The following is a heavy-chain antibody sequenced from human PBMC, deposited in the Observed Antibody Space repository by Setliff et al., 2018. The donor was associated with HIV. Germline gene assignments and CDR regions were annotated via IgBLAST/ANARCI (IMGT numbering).Heavy chain of an antibody. CDR1: GFTLSDYG. CDR2: IWYDGSEK. Sequence: GGSLRLSCAASGFTLSDYGMHWVRQAPGKGLEWVAVIWYDGSEKHYADSVKGRFTISKDNSKNTLYLQMNSLRFEDTAVYYCARVQYYSFWSGYFDIYGMDVWGQGTTVTVSS. CDR3: ARVQYYSFWSGYFDIYGMDV. V-gene: IGHV3-33*01. J-gene: IGHJ6*02. D-gene: IGHD3-3*01.